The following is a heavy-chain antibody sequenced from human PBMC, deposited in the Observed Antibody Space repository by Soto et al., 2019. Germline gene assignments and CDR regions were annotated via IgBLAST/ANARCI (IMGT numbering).Heavy chain of an antibody. J-gene: IGHJ4*02. Sequence: EVRLVESGGDLVKYGGALRLSCVGSGFLFRNYEMNWVRQAPGKGLEWLAHISTTGGHVSESDSVKGRFTISRDNTKHTLSQQMNSLRTEDTSVYYCVSQPHWARTFESWGEGTLVNVSS. CDR3: VSQPHWARTFES. D-gene: IGHD7-27*01. V-gene: IGHV3-48*03. CDR2: ISTTGGHV. CDR1: GFLFRNYE.